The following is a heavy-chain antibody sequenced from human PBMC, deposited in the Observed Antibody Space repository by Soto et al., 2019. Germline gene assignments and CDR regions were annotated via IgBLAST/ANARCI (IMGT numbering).Heavy chain of an antibody. Sequence: QVQLQESGPGLVKPSQTLSLTCTVSGGSIRGGDYYWSWIRQHPGKGLEWIGYIVYSGNSFYNPSLKSGVTISVDTSTNQFSLQLSSVTAADTAIYYCARLSSLYYNSDYGGYYFDYWGQGTLVSVSS. D-gene: IGHD3-10*01. CDR1: GGSIRGGDYY. CDR3: ARLSSLYYNSDYGGYYFDY. V-gene: IGHV4-31*03. CDR2: IVYSGNS. J-gene: IGHJ4*02.